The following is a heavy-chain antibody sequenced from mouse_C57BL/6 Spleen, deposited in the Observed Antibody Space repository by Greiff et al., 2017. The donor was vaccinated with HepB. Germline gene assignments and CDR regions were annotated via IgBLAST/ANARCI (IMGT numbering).Heavy chain of an antibody. D-gene: IGHD1-1*01. J-gene: IGHJ2*01. CDR3: AREGVYGLFDY. CDR1: GYTFTDYY. CDR2: INPYNGGT. V-gene: IGHV1-19*01. Sequence: EVQLQQSGPVLVKPGASVKMSCKASGYTFTDYYMNWVKQSHGKSLEWIGVINPYNGGTSYNQKFKGKATLTVDKSSSTAYMELNSLTSEDSAVYYCAREGVYGLFDYWGQGTTLTVSS.